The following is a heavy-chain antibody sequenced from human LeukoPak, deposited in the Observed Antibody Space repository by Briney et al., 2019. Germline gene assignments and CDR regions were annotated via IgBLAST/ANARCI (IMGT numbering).Heavy chain of an antibody. Sequence: PSETLSLTCTVSGVSISGYFWSWIRQPPGKGLEWIGYIHASGSTNQSPSLKSRVTISVDTSKNQFSLKLTSVTAADTAVYYCARGRPVTGSFYFDYWGQGTLVTVSS. CDR2: IHASGST. V-gene: IGHV4-59*01. D-gene: IGHD1-26*01. J-gene: IGHJ4*02. CDR1: GVSISGYF. CDR3: ARGRPVTGSFYFDY.